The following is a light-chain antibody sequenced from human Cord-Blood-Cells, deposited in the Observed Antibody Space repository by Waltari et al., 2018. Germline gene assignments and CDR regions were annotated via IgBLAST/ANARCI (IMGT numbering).Light chain of an antibody. J-gene: IGLJ2*01. CDR1: SSDVGSYNL. CDR3: CSYAGSSTDVV. Sequence: QSALTQPASVSGSPGPSITIPCTGTSSDVGSYNLVSRYQQHPGKAPKLMIYEGSKRPSGVSNRFSGSKSGNTASLTISGLQAEDEADYYCCSYAGSSTDVVFGGGTKLTVL. CDR2: EGS. V-gene: IGLV2-23*01.